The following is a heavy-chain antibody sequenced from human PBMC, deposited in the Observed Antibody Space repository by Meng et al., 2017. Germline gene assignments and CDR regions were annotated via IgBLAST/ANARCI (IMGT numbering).Heavy chain of an antibody. D-gene: IGHD4-23*01. CDR3: ARGSWRNRSVVTQKRIWFDP. V-gene: IGHV1-2*02. Sequence: ASVKVSCKASGYTFTGYYMHWVRQAPGQGLEWMGWINPNSGGTNYAQKFQGRVTMTRDTSISTAYMELSRLRSDDTAVYYCARGSWRNRSVVTQKRIWFDPWGQGTLVTVSS. CDR2: INPNSGGT. J-gene: IGHJ5*02. CDR1: GYTFTGYY.